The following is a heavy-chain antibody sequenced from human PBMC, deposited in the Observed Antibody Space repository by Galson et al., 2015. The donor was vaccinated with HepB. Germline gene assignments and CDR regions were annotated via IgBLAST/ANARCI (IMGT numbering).Heavy chain of an antibody. CDR3: ARDFRGTDDSDF. Sequence: SLRLSCAASGFTFSSYWMSWVRQAPGKGLEWVANIKHDGSEKYYVDSVKGRFTISKDNAKNSLYLQMDSLRAEDTAVYYCARDFRGTDDSDFWGQGNLVTVSS. V-gene: IGHV3-7*01. CDR2: IKHDGSEK. D-gene: IGHD1/OR15-1a*01. J-gene: IGHJ4*02. CDR1: GFTFSSYW.